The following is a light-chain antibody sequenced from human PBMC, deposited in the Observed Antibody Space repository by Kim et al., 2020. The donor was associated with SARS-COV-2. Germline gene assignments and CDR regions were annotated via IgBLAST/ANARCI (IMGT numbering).Light chain of an antibody. CDR1: SSNIGSNY. Sequence: ELTQPPSASGTPGQRVTISCSGSSSNIGSNYVYWYQQLPGTAPKLLIYRNNQRPSGVPDRFSGSKSGTSASLAISGLRSEDEADYYCAAWDDSLSGWVFGGGTQPTVL. J-gene: IGLJ3*02. CDR3: AAWDDSLSGWV. CDR2: RNN. V-gene: IGLV1-47*01.